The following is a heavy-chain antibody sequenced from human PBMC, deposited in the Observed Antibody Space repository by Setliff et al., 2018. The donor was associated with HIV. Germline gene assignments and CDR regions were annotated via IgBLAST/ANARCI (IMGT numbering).Heavy chain of an antibody. J-gene: IGHJ3*02. Sequence: QAGGSLRLSCAASGSTFSSYWIHWVRQAPGKGLVWVSRISADGSDTSYADSVKGRFTISRDNAMNTAFLQMNSVRGEDTALYYCSLGYCSGDSCYSDPEVAFDIWGHGTMVTVSS. CDR3: SLGYCSGDSCYSDPEVAFDI. CDR2: ISADGSDT. D-gene: IGHD2-15*01. CDR1: GSTFSSYW. V-gene: IGHV3-74*01.